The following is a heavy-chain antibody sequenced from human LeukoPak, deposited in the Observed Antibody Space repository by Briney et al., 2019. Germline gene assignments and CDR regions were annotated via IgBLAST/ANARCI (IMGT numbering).Heavy chain of an antibody. Sequence: SQTLSLTCAISGDSVSSNSAAWNWIRPSPSRGLEWLGRTYYRSKWYNDYAVSVKSRITINPDTSKNPFSLQLNSVTPEDTAVYYCAKDKIRTVGGWFDPWGQGTLVTVSS. D-gene: IGHD4-23*01. CDR3: AKDKIRTVGGWFDP. CDR1: GDSVSSNSAA. J-gene: IGHJ5*02. V-gene: IGHV6-1*01. CDR2: TYYRSKWYN.